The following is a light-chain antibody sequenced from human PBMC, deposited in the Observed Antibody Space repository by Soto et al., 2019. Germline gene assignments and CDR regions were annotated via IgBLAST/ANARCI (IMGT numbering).Light chain of an antibody. CDR3: SSYTSSSTFYV. V-gene: IGLV2-14*01. J-gene: IGLJ1*01. CDR1: SSDVGGYNY. Sequence: QSALTQPASVCGSPGQSITISCTGTSSDVGGYNYVSWYQQHPGKAPKLMIYDVSKRPSGVSNRFSGSKSGNTASLTISGLQAEDEADYYCSSYTSSSTFYVFGTGTKLTVL. CDR2: DVS.